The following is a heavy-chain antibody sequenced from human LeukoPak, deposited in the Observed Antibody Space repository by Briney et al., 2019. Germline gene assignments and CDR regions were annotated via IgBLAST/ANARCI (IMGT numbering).Heavy chain of an antibody. D-gene: IGHD3-16*02. V-gene: IGHV3-30*03. CDR1: GFTFSSYG. Sequence: GGSLRLSCAAPGFTFSSYGMHWVRQSPGRGLEWVSFLSFDGSNEFYADSLKGRFTISRDNSKDTLYLQMDSLRAEDTALYYCAREEHDYVWGSYRYYYYYGIDVWGQGTTVTDSS. CDR2: LSFDGSNE. CDR3: AREEHDYVWGSYRYYYYYGIDV. J-gene: IGHJ6*02.